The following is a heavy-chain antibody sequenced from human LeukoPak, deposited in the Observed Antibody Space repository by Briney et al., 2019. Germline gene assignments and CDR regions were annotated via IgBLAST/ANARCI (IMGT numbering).Heavy chain of an antibody. V-gene: IGHV3-21*01. D-gene: IGHD3-10*01. Sequence: PGGSLRLSCAASGFTFSSYSMNWVRQAPGKGLGWVSSISSSSSYIYYADSVKGRFTISRDNAKNSLYLQMNSLRAEDTAVYYCARDLSDFYGSGSFSLPADYWGQGTLVTVSS. CDR2: ISSSSSYI. CDR3: ARDLSDFYGSGSFSLPADY. CDR1: GFTFSSYS. J-gene: IGHJ4*02.